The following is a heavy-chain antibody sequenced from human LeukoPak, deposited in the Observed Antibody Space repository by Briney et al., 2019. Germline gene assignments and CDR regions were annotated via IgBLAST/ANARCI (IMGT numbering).Heavy chain of an antibody. J-gene: IGHJ3*02. CDR2: IYYSGST. Sequence: PSETLSLTCAVYGGSFSGYYWGWIRQPPGKGLEWIGSIYYSGSTYYNPSLKSRVTISVDTSKNQFSLKLSSVTAADTAVYYCARDHHYAFGDAFDIWGQGTMVTVSS. D-gene: IGHD3-3*01. CDR1: GGSFSGYY. V-gene: IGHV4-34*01. CDR3: ARDHHYAFGDAFDI.